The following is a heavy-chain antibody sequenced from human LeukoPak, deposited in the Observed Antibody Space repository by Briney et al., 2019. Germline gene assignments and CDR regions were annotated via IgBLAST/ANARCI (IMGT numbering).Heavy chain of an antibody. V-gene: IGHV1-2*02. CDR3: ARDHYYDSSGYYPRWFDP. CDR1: GYTFIGYY. J-gene: IGHJ5*02. CDR2: INPNSGGT. D-gene: IGHD3-22*01. Sequence: ASVKVSCKASGYTFIGYYMHWVRQAPGQGLEWMGWINPNSGGTSYARKFQGRVTMTRDTSISTAYMELSRLRSDDTAVYYCARDHYYDSSGYYPRWFDPWGQGTLVTVSS.